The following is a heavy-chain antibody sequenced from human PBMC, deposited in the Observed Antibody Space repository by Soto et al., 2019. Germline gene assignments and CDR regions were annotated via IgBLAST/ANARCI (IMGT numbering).Heavy chain of an antibody. J-gene: IGHJ4*02. V-gene: IGHV4-4*02. CDR2: IFHSGST. CDR1: GGSMRSNNR. D-gene: IGHD1-26*01. CDR3: ARVYSGSYSDS. Sequence: SETLSLTCAVSGGSMRSNNRWSWVRQPPGKGLEWIGEIFHSGSTNYNPSLKTRVTISVDKSKNHFSLKLSSVTAADTAVYYCARVYSGSYSDSWGQGTLVTVSS.